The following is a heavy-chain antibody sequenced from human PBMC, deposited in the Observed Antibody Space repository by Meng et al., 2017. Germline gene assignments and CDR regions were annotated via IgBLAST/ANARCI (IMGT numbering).Heavy chain of an antibody. Sequence: QVQRQAAGPGLVRPSETLSLTCTVSGGSVGSGNYYWSWIRQPPGKGLEWIGYIVYSGSTTYNPSLKTRVTISVDTSKNQFSLKLTSVTAADTAVYFCARDVGGDYETLFDYWGQGTLVTVSS. CDR2: IVYSGST. D-gene: IGHD4-17*01. CDR3: ARDVGGDYETLFDY. CDR1: GGSVGSGNYY. V-gene: IGHV4-61*01. J-gene: IGHJ4*02.